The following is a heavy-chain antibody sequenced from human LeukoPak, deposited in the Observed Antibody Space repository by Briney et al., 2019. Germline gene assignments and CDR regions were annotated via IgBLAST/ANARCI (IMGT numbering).Heavy chain of an antibody. V-gene: IGHV3-7*03. Sequence: GGSLRLSCAASGFTFSSYWMSWVRQAPGKGLEWVANIKQDGSEKYYVDSVKGRFTISRDNAKNSLFLQMKSLRAEDTAVYYCARVLRYCSGGNCYSGGLGYMDVWGKGTTVTISS. CDR1: GFTFSSYW. J-gene: IGHJ6*03. CDR3: ARVLRYCSGGNCYSGGLGYMDV. CDR2: IKQDGSEK. D-gene: IGHD2-15*01.